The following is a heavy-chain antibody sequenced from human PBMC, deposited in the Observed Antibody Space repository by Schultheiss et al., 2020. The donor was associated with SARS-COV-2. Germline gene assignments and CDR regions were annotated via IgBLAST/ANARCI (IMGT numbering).Heavy chain of an antibody. V-gene: IGHV3-73*01. Sequence: GESLKISCAASGFTFSSYSMNWVRQASGRGLEWVGRIRSEAYSYATAYAASVKGRITISRDDSKNTAFLQINSLKTEDTAVYYCTSSLGYDSSIDYWGQGTLVTVSS. CDR1: GFTFSSYS. CDR3: TSSLGYDSSIDY. D-gene: IGHD3-22*01. J-gene: IGHJ4*02. CDR2: IRSEAYSYAT.